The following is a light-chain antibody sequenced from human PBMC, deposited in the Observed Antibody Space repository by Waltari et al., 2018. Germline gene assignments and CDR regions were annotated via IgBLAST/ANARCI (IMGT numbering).Light chain of an antibody. CDR1: RGIYSY. CDR2: DAS. CDR3: QQSYSPPFT. V-gene: IGKV1-39*01. J-gene: IGKJ5*01. Sequence: DIQMTQSPSSLSTSVGDRVTITCRASRGIYSYLNWYQQRPGRAPKLLIYDASTLQREVPTRFSGGRIGTDFTLTINNLQPEDFATYFCQQSYSPPFTFGQGTRLEI.